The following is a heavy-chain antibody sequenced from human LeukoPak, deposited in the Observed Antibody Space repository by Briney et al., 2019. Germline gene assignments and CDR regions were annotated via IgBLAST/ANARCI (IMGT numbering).Heavy chain of an antibody. J-gene: IGHJ3*01. CDR2: ISYDGSNK. D-gene: IGHD4-11*01. CDR3: ARGIAKTTLKAFDL. CDR1: GFTFSSYA. Sequence: GGSLRLSCAASGFTFSSYAIHWVRQAPGKGLEWVALISYDGSNKDYVDSVKGRFTISRDNSMNTLYLQMNSLRAEDTAVYYCARGIAKTTLKAFDLWGQGTMVTVSS. V-gene: IGHV3-30*04.